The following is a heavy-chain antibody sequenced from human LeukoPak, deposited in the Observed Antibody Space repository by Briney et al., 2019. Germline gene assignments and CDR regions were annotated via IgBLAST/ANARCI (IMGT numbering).Heavy chain of an antibody. V-gene: IGHV3-30*04. CDR3: AKDSYGADFDY. J-gene: IGHJ4*02. Sequence: GGSLRLSCAASGFTFSSYAMHWVRQAPGKGLEWVAVISYDGSNKYYADSVKGRFTISRDNSKNTLYLQMNSLRAEDTAVYYCAKDSYGADFDYWGQGTLVTVSS. CDR1: GFTFSSYA. D-gene: IGHD4-17*01. CDR2: ISYDGSNK.